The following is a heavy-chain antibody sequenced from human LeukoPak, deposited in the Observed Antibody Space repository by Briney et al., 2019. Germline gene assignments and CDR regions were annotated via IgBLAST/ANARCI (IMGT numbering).Heavy chain of an antibody. D-gene: IGHD1-26*01. V-gene: IGHV3-33*01. CDR3: ARDNVSSGSYRFDY. CDR2: IWYDGSNK. CDR1: GFTVSSDG. J-gene: IGHJ4*02. Sequence: PGGSLRLSCAASGFTVSSDGMHWVRQAPGKGLEWVAVIWYDGSNKYYADSVKGRFTISRDNSKNTLYLQMNSLRAEDTAVYYCARDNVSSGSYRFDYWGQGTLVTVSS.